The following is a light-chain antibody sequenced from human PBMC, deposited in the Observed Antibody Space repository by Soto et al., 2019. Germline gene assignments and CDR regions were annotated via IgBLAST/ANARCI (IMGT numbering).Light chain of an antibody. CDR1: QSVAND. V-gene: IGKV3-15*01. J-gene: IGKJ2*01. CDR3: QQYNKWPPT. CDR2: SAS. Sequence: EILMTQSPATLAVSPGERATLSCRASQSVANDLVWYQQRPGQAPRLLIYSASTRAAGIPARFSGSGSGTEYTLTISRLQSEDFAVYCCQQYNKWPPTFGQGNKLEIK.